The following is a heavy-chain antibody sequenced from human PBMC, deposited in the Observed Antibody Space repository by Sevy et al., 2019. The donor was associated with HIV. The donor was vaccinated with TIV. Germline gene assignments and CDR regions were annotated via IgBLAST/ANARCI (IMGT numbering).Heavy chain of an antibody. CDR2: INPNSGGT. CDR3: ARDALLRGGYLDY. J-gene: IGHJ4*02. CDR1: GYTFTGYY. V-gene: IGHV1-2*02. Sequence: ASVKVSCKASGYTFTGYYMYWVRQAPGQGLEWMGWINPNSGGTNYAQKFQGRDTMTRDTSISTAYMELSRLRSDDTAVYYCARDALLRGGYLDYWGQGTLVTVSS. D-gene: IGHD3-10*01.